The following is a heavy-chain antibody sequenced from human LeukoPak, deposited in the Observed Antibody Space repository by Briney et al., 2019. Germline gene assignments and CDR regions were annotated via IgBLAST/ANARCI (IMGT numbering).Heavy chain of an antibody. D-gene: IGHD3-3*01. CDR2: INPNSGGT. CDR3: ARAAFWSGYPYYFDY. CDR1: GYTFTGYY. J-gene: IGHJ4*02. Sequence: ASVKVSCKASGYTFTGYYMHWVRQAPGQGLEWMGRINPNSGGTNYAQKFQGRVTMTRDTSISTAYMELSRLRSDDTAVYYCARAAFWSGYPYYFDYWGQGTLVTVSS. V-gene: IGHV1-2*06.